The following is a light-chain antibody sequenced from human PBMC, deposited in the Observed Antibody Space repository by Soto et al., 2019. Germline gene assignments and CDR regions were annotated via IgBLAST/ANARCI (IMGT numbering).Light chain of an antibody. CDR3: QQYDNLPFT. V-gene: IGKV1-33*01. CDR1: QDISNY. Sequence: DIQMTQSPSSLSASVGDRVTITCQASQDISNYLNWYQQKPGKAPKLLIYDASNFETGVPSRFSASGSGTAFTFTISSLQPEDIATYYCQQYDNLPFTFGQGRCLVIK. CDR2: DAS. J-gene: IGKJ5*01.